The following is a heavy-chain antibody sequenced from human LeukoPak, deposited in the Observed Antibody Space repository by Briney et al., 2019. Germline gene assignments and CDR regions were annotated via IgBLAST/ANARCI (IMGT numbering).Heavy chain of an antibody. Sequence: PSETLSLTCTVSGYSISSGYYWGWIRQPPGKGLEWIGSIYHSGSTYYNPSLESRVTISVDTSKNQFSLKLSSVTAADTAVYYCATHIRQNWFDPWGQGTLVTVSS. V-gene: IGHV4-38-2*02. J-gene: IGHJ5*02. CDR3: ATHIRQNWFDP. CDR1: GYSISSGYY. CDR2: IYHSGST.